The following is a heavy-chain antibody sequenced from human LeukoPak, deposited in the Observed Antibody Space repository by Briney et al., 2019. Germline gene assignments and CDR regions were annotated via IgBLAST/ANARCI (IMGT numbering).Heavy chain of an antibody. CDR2: IIPILGIA. CDR1: GGTFSSYA. CDR3: AIRGWFGTWYFDL. J-gene: IGHJ2*01. Sequence: GASVKVSCKASGGTFSSYAISWVRQAPGQGLEWMGRIIPILGIANYAQKFQGRVTITADKSTSTAYMELSSLRSEDTAVYYCAIRGWFGTWYFDLWGRGTLVTVSS. V-gene: IGHV1-69*04. D-gene: IGHD3-10*01.